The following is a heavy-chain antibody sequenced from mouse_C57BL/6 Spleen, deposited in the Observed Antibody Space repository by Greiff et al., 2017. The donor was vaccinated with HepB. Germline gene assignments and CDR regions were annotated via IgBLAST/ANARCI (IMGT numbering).Heavy chain of an antibody. CDR2: IYPGDGDT. J-gene: IGHJ2*01. V-gene: IGHV1-82*01. Sequence: VQRVESGPELVKPGASVKISCKASGYAFSSSWMNWVKQRPGKGLEWIGRIYPGDGDTNYNGKFKGKATLTADKSSSTAYMQLSSLTSEDSAVYCCAREVVANFDYWGQGTTLTVSS. D-gene: IGHD1-1*01. CDR1: GYAFSSSW. CDR3: AREVVANFDY.